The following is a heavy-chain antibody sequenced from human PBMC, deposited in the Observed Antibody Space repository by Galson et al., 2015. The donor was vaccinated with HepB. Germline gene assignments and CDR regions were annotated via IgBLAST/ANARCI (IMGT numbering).Heavy chain of an antibody. CDR1: GGTFSSYA. CDR3: ARERSGSPYYDFWSGSCMDV. Sequence: SVKVSCKASGGTFSSYAISWVRQAPGQGLEWMGGIIPIFGTANYAQKFQGRVTITADKSTSAAYMELSSLRSEDTAVYYCARERSGSPYYDFWSGSCMDVWGQGTTVTVSS. CDR2: IIPIFGTA. V-gene: IGHV1-69*06. J-gene: IGHJ6*02. D-gene: IGHD3-3*01.